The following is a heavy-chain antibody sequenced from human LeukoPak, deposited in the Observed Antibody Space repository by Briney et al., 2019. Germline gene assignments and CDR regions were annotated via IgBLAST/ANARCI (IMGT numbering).Heavy chain of an antibody. CDR1: GGSFSGYY. CDR2: INHSGST. J-gene: IGHJ3*02. Sequence: SETLSLTCAVYGGSFSGYYWSWIRQPPGKRLEWIGEINHSGSTNYNPSLKSRVTISLDTSKNQFSLKLSSVTAADTAVYYCARGRGVTAIGDAFDIWGQGTMVTVPS. CDR3: ARGRGVTAIGDAFDI. D-gene: IGHD2-21*02. V-gene: IGHV4-34*01.